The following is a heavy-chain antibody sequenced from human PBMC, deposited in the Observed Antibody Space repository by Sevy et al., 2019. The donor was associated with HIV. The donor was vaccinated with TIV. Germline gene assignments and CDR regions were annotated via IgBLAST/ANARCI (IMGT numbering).Heavy chain of an antibody. V-gene: IGHV1-2*02. CDR1: GYTFTGYY. Sequence: ASVKVSCKASGYTFTGYYMHWVRQAPGQGLEWMGWINPNSGGTNYAQKFQGRVTMTRDTSISKAYMGLSRLRSDDTAVYYGARGRRDGYNSGPLIFDYWGQGTLVTVSS. J-gene: IGHJ4*02. D-gene: IGHD5-12*01. CDR2: INPNSGGT. CDR3: ARGRRDGYNSGPLIFDY.